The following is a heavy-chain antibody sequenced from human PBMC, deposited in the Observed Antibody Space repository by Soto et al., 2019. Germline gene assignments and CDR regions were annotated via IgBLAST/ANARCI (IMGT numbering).Heavy chain of an antibody. J-gene: IGHJ6*02. CDR1: GFTFSSYA. Sequence: QVQLVESGGGVVQPGRSLRLSCAASGFTFSSYAMHWVRQAPGKGLEWVAVISYDGSNKYYADSVKGRFTISRDNSKDTLYLEMNSLRAEDTAVYYGARAGGSSSWSNYYYGMDVWGQGTTVTVSS. V-gene: IGHV3-30-3*01. CDR3: ARAGGSSSWSNYYYGMDV. CDR2: ISYDGSNK. D-gene: IGHD6-13*01.